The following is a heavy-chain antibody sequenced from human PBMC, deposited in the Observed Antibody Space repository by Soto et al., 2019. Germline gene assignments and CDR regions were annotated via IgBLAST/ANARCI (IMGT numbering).Heavy chain of an antibody. Sequence: SETLSLTCTVSGGSISSGDYYWSWIRQPPGKGLEWIGYIYYSGSTYYNPSLKSRVTISVDTSKNQFSLKLSSVTAADTAVYYCASVREGVVVAANAFDIWGQGTMVTVSS. J-gene: IGHJ3*02. CDR3: ASVREGVVVAANAFDI. V-gene: IGHV4-30-4*01. CDR2: IYYSGST. CDR1: GGSISSGDYY. D-gene: IGHD2-15*01.